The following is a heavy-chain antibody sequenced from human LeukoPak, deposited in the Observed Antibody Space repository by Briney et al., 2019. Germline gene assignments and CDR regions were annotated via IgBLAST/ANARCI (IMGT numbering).Heavy chain of an antibody. CDR2: IKSKTDGGTT. V-gene: IGHV3-15*01. J-gene: IGHJ4*02. D-gene: IGHD3-16*01. CDR3: TAGFVGDYFDY. CDR1: GFTFTTYW. Sequence: GGSLRLSCAASGFTFTTYWMSWVRQAPGKGLEWVGRIKSKTDGGTTDFAASVKGRFTISRDDSKNTLSLQMNSLKTEDTAVYYCTAGFVGDYFDYWGQGTLVTVSS.